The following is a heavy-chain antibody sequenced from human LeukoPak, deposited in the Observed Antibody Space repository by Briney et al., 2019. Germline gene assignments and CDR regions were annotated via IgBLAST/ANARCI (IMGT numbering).Heavy chain of an antibody. CDR3: AKRVADAFDI. J-gene: IGHJ3*02. Sequence: GGSLRLSCTASGFTFSSYTMHWVRQAPGKGLEWVALISYDESNNYYADSVKGRFTISRDISKSTLYLQMNNLRPEDTAVYYCAKRVADAFDIWGQGTMVTVSS. CDR2: ISYDESNN. V-gene: IGHV3-30-3*02. D-gene: IGHD2-15*01. CDR1: GFTFSSYT.